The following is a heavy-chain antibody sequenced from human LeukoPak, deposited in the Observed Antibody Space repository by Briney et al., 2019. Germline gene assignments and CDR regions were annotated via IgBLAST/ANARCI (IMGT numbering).Heavy chain of an antibody. J-gene: IGHJ4*02. D-gene: IGHD3-10*01. V-gene: IGHV4-61*02. CDR2: IYTSGST. CDR1: GGSISSGSYY. CDR3: ARGRLWFGELSYFDY. Sequence: SETLSLTCTVSGGSISSGSYYWSWIRQPAGKGLEWIGRIYTSGSTNYNPSLKSRVTISVDTSKNQFSLKLSSVTAADTAVYYCARGRLWFGELSYFDYWGQGTLVTVSS.